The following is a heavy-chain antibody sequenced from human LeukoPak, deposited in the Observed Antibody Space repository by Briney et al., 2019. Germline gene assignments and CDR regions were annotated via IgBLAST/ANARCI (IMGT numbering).Heavy chain of an antibody. Sequence: GGSLRLSCAASGFTFSDYAMNWVRQAPGKGLYWVSTISGSGNSTYYADSVKGRFTISRDNSKKTLYLQMNSLRAEDTAVYYCAKEAGDGWSYFDYWGQGTLVTVSS. CDR3: AKEAGDGWSYFDY. V-gene: IGHV3-23*01. CDR2: ISGSGNST. CDR1: GFTFSDYA. J-gene: IGHJ4*02. D-gene: IGHD6-19*01.